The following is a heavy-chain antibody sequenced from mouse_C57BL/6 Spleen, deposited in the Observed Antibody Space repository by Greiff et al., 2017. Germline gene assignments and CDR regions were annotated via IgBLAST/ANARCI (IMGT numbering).Heavy chain of an antibody. CDR2: ICDGGSYT. V-gene: IGHV5-4*01. J-gene: IGHJ2*01. Sequence: EVQGVESGGGLVKPGGSLKLSCAASGFTFSSYAMSWVRQTPEKRLEWVATICDGGSYTYYPDNVKGRFTISKDNDKNNLYLQMSHLKSEDTDMYYCARDSRYYFDYWGQGTTLTVSS. CDR3: ARDSRYYFDY. CDR1: GFTFSSYA.